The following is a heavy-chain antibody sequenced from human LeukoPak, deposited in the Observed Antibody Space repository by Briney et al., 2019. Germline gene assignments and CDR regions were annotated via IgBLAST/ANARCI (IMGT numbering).Heavy chain of an antibody. D-gene: IGHD6-13*01. CDR2: IYYSGST. V-gene: IGHV4-59*01. J-gene: IGHJ5*02. CDR3: ARVPIAAAGTYWFDP. CDR1: GGSISSYY. Sequence: PSETLSLTCTVSGGSISSYYWSWIRQPPGKGLEWIGYIYYSGSTNYNPSLKSRVTISVDTSKNQFSLKLSSVTAADTAVYYCARVPIAAAGTYWFDPWGQGTLVTVS.